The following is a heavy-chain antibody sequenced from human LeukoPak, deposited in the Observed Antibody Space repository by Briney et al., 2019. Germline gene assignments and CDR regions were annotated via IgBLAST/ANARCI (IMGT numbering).Heavy chain of an antibody. D-gene: IGHD2-15*01. CDR2: IRTSNGDT. CDR3: ARPQGPGYCRRDTCPAYGFDI. Sequence: ASVKASCKASGYTLTNYGISWVRQAPGQGLEWMGWIRTSNGDTAYARNFKGRVTMTTDTSTSTAYMELRSLTSDDTAVYYCARPQGPGYCRRDTCPAYGFDIWGQGTMVTVSS. CDR1: GYTLTNYG. V-gene: IGHV1-18*01. J-gene: IGHJ3*02.